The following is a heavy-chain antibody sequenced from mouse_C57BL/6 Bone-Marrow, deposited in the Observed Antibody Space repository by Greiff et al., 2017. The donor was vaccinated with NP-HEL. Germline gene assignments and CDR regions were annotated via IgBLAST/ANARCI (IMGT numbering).Heavy chain of an antibody. J-gene: IGHJ2*01. CDR1: GFTFSSYG. Sequence: EVQVVESGGDLVKPGGSLKLSCAASGFTFSSYGMSWVRQTPDKRLEWVATISSGGSYTYYPDSVKGRFTISRDNAKNTLYLQMSSLKSEDTAMYYCARLHDGYPYYFDYWGQGTTLTVSS. CDR3: ARLHDGYPYYFDY. V-gene: IGHV5-6*01. CDR2: ISSGGSYT. D-gene: IGHD2-3*01.